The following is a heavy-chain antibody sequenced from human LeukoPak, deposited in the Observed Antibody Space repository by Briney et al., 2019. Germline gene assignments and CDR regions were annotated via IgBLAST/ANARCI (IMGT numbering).Heavy chain of an antibody. CDR1: GFTFRDYA. Sequence: GGSLRLSCTASGFTFRDYAISWVRQAPGKGLEWVGFIRTKAYGGTTQYAASVKDRFTISRDDSKNFAYLQINSPKTEDTAVYYCTRDRYSSGWGTFDYWGQGALVTVSS. J-gene: IGHJ4*02. D-gene: IGHD6-19*01. V-gene: IGHV3-49*04. CDR2: IRTKAYGGTT. CDR3: TRDRYSSGWGTFDY.